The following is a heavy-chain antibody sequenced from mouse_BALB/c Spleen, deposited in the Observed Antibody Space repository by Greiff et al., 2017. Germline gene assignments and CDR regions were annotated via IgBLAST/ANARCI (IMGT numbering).Heavy chain of an antibody. V-gene: IGHV2-9*02. CDR2: IWAGGST. Sequence: LQESGPGLVAPSQSLSITCTVSGFSLTSYGVHWVRQPPGKGLEWLGVIWAGGSTNYNSALMSRLSISKDNSKSQVFLKMNSLQTDDTAMYYCARDKTEYFDYWGQGTTLTVSS. J-gene: IGHJ2*01. CDR3: ARDKTEYFDY. CDR1: GFSLTSYG.